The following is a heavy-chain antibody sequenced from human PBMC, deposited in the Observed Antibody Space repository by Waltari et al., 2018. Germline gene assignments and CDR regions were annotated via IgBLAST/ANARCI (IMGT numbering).Heavy chain of an antibody. CDR1: GGTFSSYA. J-gene: IGHJ3*02. CDR3: ARVKLQRYCSSTSCYQGAFDI. CDR2: IIPIFGTA. V-gene: IGHV1-69*01. D-gene: IGHD2-2*01. Sequence: QVQLVQSGAEVKKPGSSVKVSCKASGGTFSSYAISWVRQAPGQGLDWMGGIIPIFGTANYAQKFQGRVTITADESTSTAYMELSSLRSEDTAVYYCARVKLQRYCSSTSCYQGAFDIWGQGTMVTVSS.